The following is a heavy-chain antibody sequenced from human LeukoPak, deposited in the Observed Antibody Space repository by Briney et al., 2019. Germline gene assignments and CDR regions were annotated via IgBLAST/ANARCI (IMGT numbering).Heavy chain of an antibody. CDR1: GYTLTELS. Sequence: ASVKVSCKVSGYTLTELSMHWVRQAPGKGLVWMGGFDPEDGETIYARKFQGRVTMTEDTSTDTAYMELSSLRSDDTAVYYCARDQDYFGSGTYFFDYWGQGTLVTVSS. CDR2: FDPEDGET. D-gene: IGHD3-10*01. J-gene: IGHJ4*02. CDR3: ARDQDYFGSGTYFFDY. V-gene: IGHV1-24*01.